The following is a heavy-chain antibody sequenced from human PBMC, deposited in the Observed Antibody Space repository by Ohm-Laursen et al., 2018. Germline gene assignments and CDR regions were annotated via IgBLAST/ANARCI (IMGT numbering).Heavy chain of an antibody. D-gene: IGHD2-2*01. Sequence: GSLRLSCTAIGFTFSSYAMSWIRQAPGKGLEWVSYISSSGSTIYYADSVKGRFTISRDNAKNSLYLQMNSLRAEDTAVYYCARELLSDVVVPAAGVDYYYYYGMDVWGQGTTVTVSS. CDR3: ARELLSDVVVPAAGVDYYYYYGMDV. J-gene: IGHJ6*02. V-gene: IGHV3-11*01. CDR1: GFTFSSYA. CDR2: ISSSGSTI.